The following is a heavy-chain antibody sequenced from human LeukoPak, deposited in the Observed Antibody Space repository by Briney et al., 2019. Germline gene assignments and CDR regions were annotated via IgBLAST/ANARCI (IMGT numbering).Heavy chain of an antibody. Sequence: GGSLRLSCAASGFTFSSYGMHWVRQAPGKGLEWVVVISYDGSNKYYPDSVKGRFTISRDNSKNTVFLQMNSLRAEDTAVYYCAKSGGDTYFDYWGQGTLVTVSS. CDR1: GFTFSSYG. CDR3: AKSGGDTYFDY. D-gene: IGHD3-10*01. CDR2: ISYDGSNK. J-gene: IGHJ4*02. V-gene: IGHV3-30*18.